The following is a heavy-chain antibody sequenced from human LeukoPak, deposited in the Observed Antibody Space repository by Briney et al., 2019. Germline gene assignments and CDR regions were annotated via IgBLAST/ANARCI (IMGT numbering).Heavy chain of an antibody. CDR2: IYHSGST. CDR3: ARLIYRQSDRFDY. D-gene: IGHD3-16*01. CDR1: GYSISSGYY. J-gene: IGHJ4*02. V-gene: IGHV4-38-2*02. Sequence: PSETLSLTCTVSGYSISSGYYWDWIRQPPGKGLEWIASIYHSGSTFYNPSLRSRVTMSVETSKNQFTLNLSSVTDADTAVYYCARLIYRQSDRFDYWGQGTLVTVSS.